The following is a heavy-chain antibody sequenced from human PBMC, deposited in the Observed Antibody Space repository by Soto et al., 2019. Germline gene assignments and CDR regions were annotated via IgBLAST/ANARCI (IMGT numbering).Heavy chain of an antibody. CDR2: INYVYNIGNT. Sequence: PSETLSLTCTVSGGSISSSSYYWGWIRQPPGKGLEWIGYINYVYNIGNTIYNPSLKSRVTISVDTSKNQFSLILSSVTAADTAVYYCARGVGSGSYYNQYNWFDPWGQGTLVTVPQ. V-gene: IGHV4-61*05. CDR3: ARGVGSGSYYNQYNWFDP. D-gene: IGHD3-10*01. CDR1: GGSISSSSYY. J-gene: IGHJ5*02.